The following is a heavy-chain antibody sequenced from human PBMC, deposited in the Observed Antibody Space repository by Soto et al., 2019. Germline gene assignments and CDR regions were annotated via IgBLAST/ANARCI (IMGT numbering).Heavy chain of an antibody. J-gene: IGHJ4*02. CDR3: ARVKTRKNRLFDY. Sequence: GGSLRLSCAASGFPFSACDMTWVRQAPGKGLEWVSYLSRRTSTISYQESVTRRFTTSRDNAKNSLYLPMNSMRAHDTAVYYRARVKTRKNRLFDYLGQGTLVTVSS. CDR2: LSRRTSTI. V-gene: IGHV3-48*01. CDR1: GFPFSACD.